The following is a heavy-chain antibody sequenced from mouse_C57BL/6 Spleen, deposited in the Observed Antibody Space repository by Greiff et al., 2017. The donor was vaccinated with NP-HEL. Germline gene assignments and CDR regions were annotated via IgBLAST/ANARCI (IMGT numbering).Heavy chain of an antibody. V-gene: IGHV1-53*01. CDR2: INPSNGGT. D-gene: IGHD1-1*01. CDR3: AIVITTVVWGPDY. Sequence: VQLQQPGTELVKPGASVKLSCKASGYTFTSYWMHWVKQRPGQGLEWIGNINPSNGGTNYNEKFKSKATLTVDKSSSTAYMQLSSLTSEDSAVYCCAIVITTVVWGPDYWGQGTTLTVSS. CDR1: GYTFTSYW. J-gene: IGHJ2*01.